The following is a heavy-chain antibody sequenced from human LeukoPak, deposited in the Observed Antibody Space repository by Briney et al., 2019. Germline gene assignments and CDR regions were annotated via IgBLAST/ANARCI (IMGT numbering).Heavy chain of an antibody. D-gene: IGHD2-8*02. J-gene: IGHJ4*02. CDR3: ARAPLEVYAMGGVVYYFDY. CDR1: GYSISSGYY. CDR2: IYHSGST. V-gene: IGHV4-38-2*01. Sequence: PSETLSLTCAVSGYSISSGYYWGWIRQPPGKGLEWIGSIYHSGSTYYNPSLKSRVTISVDTSKNQFSLKLSSVTAADTAVYYCARAPLEVYAMGGVVYYFDYWGQGTLVTVSS.